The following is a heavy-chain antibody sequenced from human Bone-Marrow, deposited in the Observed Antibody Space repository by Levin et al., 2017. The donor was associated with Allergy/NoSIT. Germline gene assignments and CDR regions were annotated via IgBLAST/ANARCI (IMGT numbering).Heavy chain of an antibody. CDR1: ESTANNYA. CDR2: ITGGGETT. CDR3: VKESGAAVAIDY. D-gene: IGHD6-13*01. Sequence: GESLKISCAASESTANNYAMAWVRQAPEKGLEWVSAITGGGETTYYRDSVKGRFTISRDNSKNTLYLQMNSLTPEDTAVYFCVKESGAAVAIDYWGQGTLVTVSS. J-gene: IGHJ4*02. V-gene: IGHV3-23*01.